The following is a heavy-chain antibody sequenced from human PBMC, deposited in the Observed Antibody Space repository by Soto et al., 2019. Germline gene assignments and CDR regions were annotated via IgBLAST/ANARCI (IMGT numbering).Heavy chain of an antibody. Sequence: EVQLLESGGGLVQPGGSLSLSCAASGFTFSSYAMSWVRQAPGKGLEWVSAISGSGGSTYYADSVKGRFTISRDNSKNTLYLQMNSLRAEDTAVYYCAKDHRGYSYGSTTYFDYWGQGTLVTVSS. V-gene: IGHV3-23*01. D-gene: IGHD5-18*01. CDR3: AKDHRGYSYGSTTYFDY. CDR2: ISGSGGST. J-gene: IGHJ4*02. CDR1: GFTFSSYA.